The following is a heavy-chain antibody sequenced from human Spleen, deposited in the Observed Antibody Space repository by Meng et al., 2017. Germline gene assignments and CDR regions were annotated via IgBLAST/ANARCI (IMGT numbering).Heavy chain of an antibody. CDR1: GFTFSSYA. V-gene: IGHV3-66*02. Sequence: GESLKISCAASGFTFSSYAMSWVRQAPGKGLEWVSAIYSGGSTYYADSVKGRFTISRDNSKNTLYLQMNSLRIEDTAVYYCARGGARYESGSYKLEYFYHWGQGTLVTVSS. J-gene: IGHJ1*01. CDR2: IYSGGST. CDR3: ARGGARYESGSYKLEYFYH. D-gene: IGHD3-10*01.